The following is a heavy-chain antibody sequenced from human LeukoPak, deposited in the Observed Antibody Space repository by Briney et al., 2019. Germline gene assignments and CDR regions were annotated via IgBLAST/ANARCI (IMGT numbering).Heavy chain of an antibody. Sequence: GGSLRLSCAASGFTFSTYWMSWVRQAPGKGLEWVSAISGSGGSTYYADSVKGRFTISRDNSKNTLYLQMNSLRAEDTAVYYCAKVVSPQPGYFDYWGQGTLVTVSS. V-gene: IGHV3-23*01. CDR1: GFTFSTYW. J-gene: IGHJ4*02. CDR3: AKVVSPQPGYFDY. D-gene: IGHD6-6*01. CDR2: ISGSGGST.